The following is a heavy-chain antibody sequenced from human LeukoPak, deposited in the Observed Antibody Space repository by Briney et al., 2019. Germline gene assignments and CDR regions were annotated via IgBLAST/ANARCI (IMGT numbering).Heavy chain of an antibody. Sequence: GGSLRLSCAASGFTFSSYSMNWVRQAPAKGLEWVSSISSSSSYIYYADSVKGRFTISRDNAKNSLYLQMNSLRAEDTAVYYCAREVGIQLLTTHGGQGTLVTVS. CDR2: ISSSSSYI. D-gene: IGHD5-18*01. V-gene: IGHV3-21*01. CDR3: AREVGIQLLTTH. CDR1: GFTFSSYS. J-gene: IGHJ4*02.